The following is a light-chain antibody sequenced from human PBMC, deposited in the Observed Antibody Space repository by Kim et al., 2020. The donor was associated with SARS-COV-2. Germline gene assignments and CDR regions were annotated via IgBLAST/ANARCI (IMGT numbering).Light chain of an antibody. V-gene: IGLV3-21*04. CDR3: QVWDSSSDHLYV. CDR1: NIGSKS. J-gene: IGLJ1*01. CDR2: YDS. Sequence: SYELTQPPSLSVAPGKTARITCGGNNIGSKSVHWYQQKPGQAPVLVIYYDSDRPSGIPERFSGSNSGNTATLTISRVEAGDEADYYCQVWDSSSDHLYVFGTGTKVTVL.